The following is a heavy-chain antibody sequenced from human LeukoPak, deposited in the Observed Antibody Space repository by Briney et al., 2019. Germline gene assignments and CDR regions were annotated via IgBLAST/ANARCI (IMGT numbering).Heavy chain of an antibody. Sequence: PAEPLSLICAVYGGSYSGYYWSCIREPPGKALEWIGEINHSGSTNYNPPLKSRVTISVDTSKNQFALKLSCVTAADTVVYYCGGDTPRVGAHYWGQGTLVTVSS. CDR1: GGSYSGYY. CDR3: GGDTPRVGAHY. J-gene: IGHJ4*02. V-gene: IGHV4-34*01. CDR2: INHSGST.